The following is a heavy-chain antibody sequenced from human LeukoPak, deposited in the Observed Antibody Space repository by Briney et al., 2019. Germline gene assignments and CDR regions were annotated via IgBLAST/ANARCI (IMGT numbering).Heavy chain of an antibody. CDR1: GGSFSGYY. Sequence: SETLSLTCAVYGGSFSGYYWSWIRQPPGKGLEWIGEINHSGSTNYNPSLKSRVTISVDTSKNQFSLKLSSVTAADTAVYYCARVYCGGDCYPTIDAFDIWGQGTMVTVSS. V-gene: IGHV4-34*01. CDR3: ARVYCGGDCYPTIDAFDI. D-gene: IGHD2-21*02. CDR2: INHSGST. J-gene: IGHJ3*02.